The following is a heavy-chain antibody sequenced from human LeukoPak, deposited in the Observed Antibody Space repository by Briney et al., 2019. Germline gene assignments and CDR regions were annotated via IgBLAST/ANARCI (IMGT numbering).Heavy chain of an antibody. D-gene: IGHD3-22*01. CDR2: INHSGST. V-gene: IGHV4-34*01. CDR1: GGSFSGYY. CDR3: ARKNYYDSSGYYYRRGSFDY. Sequence: SETLSLTCAVYGGSFSGYYWSRIRQPPGKGLEWIGEINHSGSTNYNPSLKSRVTISVDTSKNQFSLKLSSVTAADTAVYYCARKNYYDSSGYYYRRGSFDYWGQGTLVTVSS. J-gene: IGHJ4*02.